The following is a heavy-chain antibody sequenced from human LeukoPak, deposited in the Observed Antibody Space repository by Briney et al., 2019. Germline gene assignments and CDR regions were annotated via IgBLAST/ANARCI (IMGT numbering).Heavy chain of an antibody. J-gene: IGHJ4*02. D-gene: IGHD2-21*01. CDR1: GYTFTSYY. CDR2: INPSGGST. CDR3: ARAGPISGFDY. V-gene: IGHV1-46*01. Sequence: GASVKVSCKASGYTFTSYYMHWVRQAPGQGLEWMGIINPSGGSTSYAQKFQGRVTMTRDMSTSTDYMELSSLRSEDTAVYYCARAGPISGFDYWGQGTLVTVSS.